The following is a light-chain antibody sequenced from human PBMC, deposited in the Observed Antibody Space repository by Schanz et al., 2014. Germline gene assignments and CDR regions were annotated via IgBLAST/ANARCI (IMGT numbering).Light chain of an antibody. J-gene: IGLJ2*01. V-gene: IGLV2-8*01. CDR2: DVT. CDR3: SSYAGSNNLV. CDR1: SSDVGAYNY. Sequence: QSVLTQPPSASGSPGQSVTISCTGTSSDVGAYNYVSWYQQHPGKAPKLIISDVTRRPSGVPDRFSGSKSDNTASLTVSGLQVEDEADYYCSSYAGSNNLVFGGGTKLTVL.